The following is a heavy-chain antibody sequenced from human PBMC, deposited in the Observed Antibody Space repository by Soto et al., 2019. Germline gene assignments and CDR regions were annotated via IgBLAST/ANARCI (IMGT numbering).Heavy chain of an antibody. Sequence: QVQLQESGPGLVKPSQTLSLTCTVSGGSISSGDYYWSWIRQPPGKGLEWIGYIYYSGSTYYNPSLKSRVTISVEPSKHQFSLKLRSVTAADTAVYYCAREGGIVGATTVDYWGQGPLVTVSS. CDR3: AREGGIVGATTVDY. CDR1: GGSISSGDYY. D-gene: IGHD1-26*01. J-gene: IGHJ4*02. V-gene: IGHV4-30-4*01. CDR2: IYYSGST.